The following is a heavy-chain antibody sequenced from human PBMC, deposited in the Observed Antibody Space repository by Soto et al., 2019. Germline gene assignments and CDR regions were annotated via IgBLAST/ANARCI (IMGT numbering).Heavy chain of an antibody. Sequence: SSETLSLTCTVSAGSISTSYLSWIRQPLGKALEWIGYISYSGSTNYNPSLKSRLTISIDTTKSQISLKLTSMTTADTAVYYCASSGRGGREVNTWFDPWGQGTLVTVSS. CDR3: ASSGRGGREVNTWFDP. V-gene: IGHV4-59*01. CDR2: ISYSGST. CDR1: AGSISTSY. D-gene: IGHD3-10*01. J-gene: IGHJ5*02.